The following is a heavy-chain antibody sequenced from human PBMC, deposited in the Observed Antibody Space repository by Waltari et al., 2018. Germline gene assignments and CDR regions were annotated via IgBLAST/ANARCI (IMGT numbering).Heavy chain of an antibody. CDR2: IYHSGST. CDR3: ASGVSNY. D-gene: IGHD3-10*01. Sequence: QVQLQESGPGLVKPSATLSLTCTVSAYSISSGYYWGWIRQPPGKGLEWIGSIYHSGSTYYNPSLKSRVTISVDASKNQFSLKLTSVTAADTAVYYCASGVSNYWGQGTLVTVSS. V-gene: IGHV4-38-2*02. CDR1: AYSISSGYY. J-gene: IGHJ4*02.